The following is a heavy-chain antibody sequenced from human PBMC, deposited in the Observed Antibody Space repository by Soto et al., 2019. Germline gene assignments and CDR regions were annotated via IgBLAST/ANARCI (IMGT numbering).Heavy chain of an antibody. CDR3: ATSRSIPSGWYSDY. CDR1: GYSFTSYW. CDR2: IDPSDSYT. V-gene: IGHV5-10-1*01. J-gene: IGHJ4*02. Sequence: PGESLKISCKGSGYSFTSYWISWVRQMPGKGLGWMGRIDPSDSYTNYSPSFQGHVTISADKSISTAYLQWSSLKASDTAMYYCATSRSIPSGWYSDYWGQGTLVTVSS. D-gene: IGHD6-19*01.